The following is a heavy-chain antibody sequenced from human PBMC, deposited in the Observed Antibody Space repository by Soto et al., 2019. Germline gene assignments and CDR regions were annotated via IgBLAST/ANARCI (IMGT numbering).Heavy chain of an antibody. J-gene: IGHJ6*03. V-gene: IGHV3-13*01. Sequence: GGSLRLSCAASGFTLTTYDMHWVRQATGKGLEWVATLSYAGDTYYPGSVKGRFTVSRESAKSSLYLQMNCLTAGDTAVYYCAIGPHPASGYYYMDGRGKGTTVTGSS. CDR3: AIGPHPASGYYYMDG. CDR1: GFTLTTYD. CDR2: LSYAGDT. D-gene: IGHD3-10*01.